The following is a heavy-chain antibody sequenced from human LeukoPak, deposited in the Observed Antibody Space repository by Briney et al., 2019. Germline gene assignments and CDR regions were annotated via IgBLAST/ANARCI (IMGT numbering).Heavy chain of an antibody. D-gene: IGHD3-22*01. J-gene: IGHJ4*02. CDR2: ISDGGSTT. V-gene: IGHV3-74*01. Sequence: GGSLRLSCAASGFTFSSYWMHWVRQAPGKGLVWVSRISDGGSTTTYADSVKGRFTISRDNAKNTLYLQMNGLRAEDAAVYYCSRSAYYDGSGNYYDYWGQGTLVTVSS. CDR1: GFTFSSYW. CDR3: SRSAYYDGSGNYYDY.